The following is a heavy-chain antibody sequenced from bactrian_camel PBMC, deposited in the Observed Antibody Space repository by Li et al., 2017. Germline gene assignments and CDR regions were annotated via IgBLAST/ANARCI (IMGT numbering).Heavy chain of an antibody. Sequence: VQLVESGGGSVQAGGSLRLSCVGSGYAYSSAACMSWVRQVPGKELEWIAQIDYSGTLTRYNDPLKGRFTISRDNAKNTLYLQLNSLKTEDTACITVQKTAVARYQLEALITGPRGPRSPSP. D-gene: IGHD6*01. CDR2: IDYSGTLT. V-gene: IGHV3S42*01. J-gene: IGHJ6*01. CDR1: GYAYSSAA. CDR3: QKTAVARYQLEALIT.